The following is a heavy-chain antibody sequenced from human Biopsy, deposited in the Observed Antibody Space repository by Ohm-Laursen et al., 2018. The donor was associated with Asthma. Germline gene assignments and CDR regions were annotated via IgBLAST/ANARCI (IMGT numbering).Heavy chain of an antibody. J-gene: IGHJ4*02. D-gene: IGHD6-13*01. V-gene: IGHV2-70*04. CDR1: GLSLSKTGMR. CDR3: AREQQLGNFDY. CDR2: IDWDDDK. Sequence: TQTLTLTCTLSGLSLSKTGMRVSWSRQPPGKALEWLARIDWDDDKFYSASLKTRLTISKDTSKNQEVLTMTTMDPVDTAKDYCAREQQLGNFDYWGQGTLVTVSS.